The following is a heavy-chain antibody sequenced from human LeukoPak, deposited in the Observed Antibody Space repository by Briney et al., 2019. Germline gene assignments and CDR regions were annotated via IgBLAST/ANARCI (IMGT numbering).Heavy chain of an antibody. CDR1: GGTFSSYA. J-gene: IGHJ4*02. V-gene: IGHV1-69*13. D-gene: IGHD2-2*01. CDR2: IIPIFGTA. Sequence: ASVKVSCKASGGTFSSYAISWVRQAPGQGLEWMGGIIPIFGTANYAQKFQGRVTITADESTSTAYMELSSLRSEDTAVYYCARVAHRTTYYFDYWGQGTLVTVSS. CDR3: ARVAHRTTYYFDY.